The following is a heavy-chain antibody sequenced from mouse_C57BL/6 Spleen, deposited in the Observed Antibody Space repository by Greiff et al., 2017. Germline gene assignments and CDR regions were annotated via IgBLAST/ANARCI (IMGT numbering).Heavy chain of an antibody. Sequence: VQLQQPGAELVKPGASVKLSCKASGYTFTSYWMQWVKQRPGQGLEWIGEIDPSDSYTNYNQKFKGKATLTVDTSSSTAYMQLSSLTSEDSAVYYCARRRWDYWGQGTTLTVSS. V-gene: IGHV1-50*01. J-gene: IGHJ2*01. D-gene: IGHD2-3*01. CDR3: ARRRWDY. CDR2: IDPSDSYT. CDR1: GYTFTSYW.